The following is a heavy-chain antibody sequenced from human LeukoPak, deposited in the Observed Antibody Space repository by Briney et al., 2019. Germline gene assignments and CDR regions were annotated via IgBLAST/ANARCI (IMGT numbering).Heavy chain of an antibody. Sequence: PGGSLRLSCAASGFTVSSNYMSWVRQAPGKGLEWVSVIYSGGSTYYADSVKGRFTISRDNSKNTLYLQMNSLRAEDTAVCYCARGLDDFWSGYYLDYWGQGTLVTVSS. D-gene: IGHD3-3*01. V-gene: IGHV3-53*01. CDR3: ARGLDDFWSGYYLDY. J-gene: IGHJ4*02. CDR1: GFTVSSNY. CDR2: IYSGGST.